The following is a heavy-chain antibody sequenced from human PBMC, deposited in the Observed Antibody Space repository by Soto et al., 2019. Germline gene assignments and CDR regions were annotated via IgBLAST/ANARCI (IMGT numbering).Heavy chain of an antibody. V-gene: IGHV3-15*01. J-gene: IGHJ4*02. CDR2: IKRKTDGGTI. Sequence: EVQLVESGGGFVTPGGTLILSCAASGFTFTNAWMSWVRQAPGKGLEWVGRIKRKTDGGTIDYAAPVKGRFLISSDDSENSFNQQMNSLKPEHTAVYYCTTLVAGPSWRDDYWGQRNLVTVSS. CDR1: GFTFTNAW. CDR3: TTLVAGPSWRDDY. D-gene: IGHD6-19*01.